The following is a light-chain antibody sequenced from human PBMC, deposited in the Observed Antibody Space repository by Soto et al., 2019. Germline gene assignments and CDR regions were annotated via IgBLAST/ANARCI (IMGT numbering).Light chain of an antibody. Sequence: EIVLTQSPGTLSLSPGERATLSCRASQSVSSNYLAWYQQERGQAPRLLIYGASSRATGIPTRFSGSGSGTDFTLTINRLEPEDVAVYYCQQYDTSPRTFGQGTKVEI. CDR2: GAS. V-gene: IGKV3-20*01. J-gene: IGKJ1*01. CDR1: QSVSSNY. CDR3: QQYDTSPRT.